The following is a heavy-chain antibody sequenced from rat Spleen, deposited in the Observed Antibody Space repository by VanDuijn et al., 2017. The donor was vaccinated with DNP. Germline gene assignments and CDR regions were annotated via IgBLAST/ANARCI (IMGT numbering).Heavy chain of an antibody. CDR2: ITSSVGSI. CDR3: AARYSSSWFAY. J-gene: IGHJ3*01. Sequence: EVQLVESGGDLVQPGRSLKLSCVASGFTFSNYWMTWIRQVPGRGLEWVASITSSVGSIYYPDSVKGRFTISRDDAKNTLYLQMNSLRSEDTATDYCAARYSSSWFAYWGQGTLVTVSS. CDR1: GFTFSNYW. V-gene: IGHV5-31*01. D-gene: IGHD1-2*01.